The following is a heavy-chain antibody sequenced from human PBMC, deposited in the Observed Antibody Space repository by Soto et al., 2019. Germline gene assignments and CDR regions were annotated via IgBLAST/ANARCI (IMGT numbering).Heavy chain of an antibody. D-gene: IGHD6-25*01. J-gene: IGHJ4*02. V-gene: IGHV4-59*01. Sequence: SETLSLTCTVSGGSISSYYWSWIRQPPGKGLEWIGYTSYSGTTNYNPSLKSRVTISADTPKNQFSLKLSSVTAADTAVYYCARDAAVHFDYWGQGTLVTVSS. CDR2: TSYSGTT. CDR3: ARDAAVHFDY. CDR1: GGSISSYY.